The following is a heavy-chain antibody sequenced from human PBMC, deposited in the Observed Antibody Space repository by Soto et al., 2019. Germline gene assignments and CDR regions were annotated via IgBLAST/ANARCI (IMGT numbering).Heavy chain of an antibody. CDR3: AREYYDILTGLREPEVGYYYYGMDV. CDR2: SYTSGTT. J-gene: IGHJ6*02. D-gene: IGHD3-9*01. V-gene: IGHV4-4*07. CDR1: GGSISSYY. Sequence: ASETLSLAGTVSGGSISSYYLSWIRQRAGKGLECIVRSYTSGTTDYNPSLKSRVTMSVDTPKNPFSLKLSSVTAADTAVYYCAREYYDILTGLREPEVGYYYYGMDVCGQGTTITVSS.